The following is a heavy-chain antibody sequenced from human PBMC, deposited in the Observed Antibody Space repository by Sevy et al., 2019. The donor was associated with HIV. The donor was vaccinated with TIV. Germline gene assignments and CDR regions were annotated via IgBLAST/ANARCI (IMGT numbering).Heavy chain of an antibody. J-gene: IGHJ2*01. Sequence: GGSLRLSCAASGFTFSAYWMHWVRQAPGKGLVWVSHINTDGSGTSYADSVKGRFTSSRDNAKNTLYLQMNSLRAEDTAVYYCAKKGGYGSGSYYWYFDLWGRGTLVTVSS. V-gene: IGHV3-74*01. CDR1: GFTFSAYW. CDR2: INTDGSGT. D-gene: IGHD3-10*01. CDR3: AKKGGYGSGSYYWYFDL.